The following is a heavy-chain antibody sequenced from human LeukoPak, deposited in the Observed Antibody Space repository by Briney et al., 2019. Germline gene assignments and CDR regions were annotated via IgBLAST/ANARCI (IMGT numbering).Heavy chain of an antibody. V-gene: IGHV3-30*02. D-gene: IGHD2-15*01. CDR3: AKVGLYCSGGSCSFDY. J-gene: IGHJ4*02. CDR1: GFTFSSYG. Sequence: GGSLRLSCAASGFTFSSYGMHWVRQAPGKGLEWVAFIRYDGSNKYYADSVKGRFTISRDNSKNTLYLQMNSLRAEDTAVYYCAKVGLYCSGGSCSFDYWGQGTLVTVSS. CDR2: IRYDGSNK.